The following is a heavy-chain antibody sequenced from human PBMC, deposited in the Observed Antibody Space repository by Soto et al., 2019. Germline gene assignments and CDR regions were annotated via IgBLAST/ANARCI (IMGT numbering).Heavy chain of an antibody. CDR1: GGSISSGGYY. D-gene: IGHD3-22*01. V-gene: IGHV4-31*03. CDR3: ARWNYYGSSGYYRSVDY. Sequence: TLSLTCTVSGGSISSGGYYWSWIRQHPGKGLEWIGYIYYSGSTYYNPSLKSRVTISVDTSKNQFSLKLSSVTAADTAVYYCARWNYYGSSGYYRSVDYWGQGTLVTVSS. CDR2: IYYSGST. J-gene: IGHJ4*02.